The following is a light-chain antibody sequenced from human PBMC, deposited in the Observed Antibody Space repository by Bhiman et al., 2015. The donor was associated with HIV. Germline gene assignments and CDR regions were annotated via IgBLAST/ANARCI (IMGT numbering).Light chain of an antibody. V-gene: IGLV2-14*01. CDR3: SSLTSSITYV. CDR1: SSDVGGYNY. J-gene: IGLJ1*01. CDR2: DVS. Sequence: QSALTQPAFVSGSLGQSITISCTGTSSDVGGYNYVSWYQQHPGKAPKLMIYDVSNRPSGVSNRFSGSKSGNTASLTISGLQAEDEADYYCSSLTSSITYVFGTGTNVTVL.